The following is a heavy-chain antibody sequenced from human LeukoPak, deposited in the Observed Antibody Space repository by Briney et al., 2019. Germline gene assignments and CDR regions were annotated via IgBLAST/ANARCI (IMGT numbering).Heavy chain of an antibody. D-gene: IGHD3-10*01. J-gene: IGHJ4*02. Sequence: GGSLRLSCADSGVTFSSYGMHWVRHAPGKGLEWVAFIRYDGTYKSKAGSVKGRFTISRDNSKSTLYLQMNSLRAEDTAIYYCAKDYYYGSGRYYTRFDHWGQGTLVSV. CDR3: AKDYYYGSGRYYTRFDH. V-gene: IGHV3-30*02. CDR1: GVTFSSYG. CDR2: IRYDGTYK.